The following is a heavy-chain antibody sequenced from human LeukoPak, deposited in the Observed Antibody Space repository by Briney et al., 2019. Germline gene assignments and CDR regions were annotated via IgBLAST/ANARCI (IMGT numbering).Heavy chain of an antibody. V-gene: IGHV4-34*01. CDR1: GGSFSGYY. D-gene: IGHD4-23*01. CDR2: INHSGST. J-gene: IGHJ4*02. Sequence: SETLTLTCAVYGGSFSGYYWSWIRQPPGKGLEWIGEINHSGSTNYNPSLKSRVTISVDTSKNQFSLKLSSVTAADTAVYYCARRLYCGNSKTFDYWGQGTLVTVSS. CDR3: ARRLYCGNSKTFDY.